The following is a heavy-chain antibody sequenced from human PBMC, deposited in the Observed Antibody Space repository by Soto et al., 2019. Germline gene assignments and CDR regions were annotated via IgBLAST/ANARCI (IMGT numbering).Heavy chain of an antibody. CDR2: ISYDGSNK. CDR1: GFTFSSYA. CDR3: AREAENSSGYSYFDC. J-gene: IGHJ4*02. D-gene: IGHD3-22*01. V-gene: IGHV3-30*04. Sequence: GGSLRLSCAASGFTFSSYAMHWVRQAPGKGLEWVAVISYDGSNKYYADSVKGRFTISRDNSKNTLYLQMNSLRAEDTAVYYCAREAENSSGYSYFDCWGQGTLVTVSS.